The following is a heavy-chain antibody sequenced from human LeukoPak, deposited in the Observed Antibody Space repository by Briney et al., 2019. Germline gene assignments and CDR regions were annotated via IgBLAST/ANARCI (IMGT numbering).Heavy chain of an antibody. D-gene: IGHD2-2*01. V-gene: IGHV4-61*01. CDR3: ARVGSSTSCYDY. Sequence: PSETLSLTCTVSGGSVSSGSYYWSWIRQPPGKGLEWIGYIYYSGSTNYNPSLKSRVTISVDMSKNQFSLRLSSVTTADTAVYYCARVGSSTSCYDYWGQGTLVTVSS. CDR2: IYYSGST. J-gene: IGHJ4*02. CDR1: GGSVSSGSYY.